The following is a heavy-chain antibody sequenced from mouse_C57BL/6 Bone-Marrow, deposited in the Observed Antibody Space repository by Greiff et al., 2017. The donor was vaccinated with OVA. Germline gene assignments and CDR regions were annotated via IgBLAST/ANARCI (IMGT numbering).Heavy chain of an antibody. CDR2: ISSGGDYI. CDR3: TRGGSTMITTGYFDV. V-gene: IGHV5-9-1*02. CDR1: GFTFSSYA. J-gene: IGHJ1*03. D-gene: IGHD2-4*01. Sequence: DVKLQESGEGLVKPGWSLKLSCAASGFTFSSYAMSWVRQTPEKRLEWVAYISSGGDYIYYADTVKGRFTISRDNARNTLYLQMSSLKSEDTAMYYCTRGGSTMITTGYFDVWGTGTTVTVSS.